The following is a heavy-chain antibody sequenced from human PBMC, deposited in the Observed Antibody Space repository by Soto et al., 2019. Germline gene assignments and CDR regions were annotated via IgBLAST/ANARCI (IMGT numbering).Heavy chain of an antibody. D-gene: IGHD4-17*01. CDR3: ARDVRTTTVSHWYFDL. CDR1: GFTFSNYG. V-gene: IGHV3-33*01. J-gene: IGHJ2*01. CDR2: IWYDGNNK. Sequence: QVQLVESGGGVVQPGRSLRLSCAASGFTFSNYGMFWVRQAPGKGLEWVALIWYDGNNKYYSDSVKGRFTISRDNSKSTLYLHMNSLRAEDTAVYYCARDVRTTTVSHWYFDLWGRGTLVTVSS.